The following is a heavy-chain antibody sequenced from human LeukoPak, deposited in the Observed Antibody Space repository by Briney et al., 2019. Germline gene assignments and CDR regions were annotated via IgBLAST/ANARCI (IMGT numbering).Heavy chain of an antibody. CDR1: GGSISSYY. J-gene: IGHJ4*02. D-gene: IGHD3-22*01. Sequence: SETLSLTCTVSGGSISSYYWSWIRQPPGKGLEWIGYIYYTGGTNYNPSLKSRVSISVDTSKNQFSLKLSSVAAADTAVYYCASGGTAVVMALTYYFDTWGQGTPVTVSS. CDR3: ASGGTAVVMALTYYFDT. CDR2: IYYTGGT. V-gene: IGHV4-59*01.